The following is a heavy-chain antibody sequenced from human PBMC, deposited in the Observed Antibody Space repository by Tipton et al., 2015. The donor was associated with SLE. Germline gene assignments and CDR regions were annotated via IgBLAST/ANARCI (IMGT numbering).Heavy chain of an antibody. J-gene: IGHJ4*02. CDR2: IYYSGST. D-gene: IGHD4-11*01. V-gene: IGHV4-31*11. CDR1: GGSISSGGYY. CDR3: AKDIGRDYSNYPGY. Sequence: TLSLTCAVSGGSISSGGYYWSWIRQHPGKGLEWIGYIYYSGSTYYNPSLKSRVTISVDTSKNQFSLKLSSVTAADTAVYYCAKDIGRDYSNYPGYWGQGTLVTVSS.